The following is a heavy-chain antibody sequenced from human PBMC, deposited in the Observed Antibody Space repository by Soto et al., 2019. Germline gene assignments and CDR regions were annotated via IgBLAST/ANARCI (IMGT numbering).Heavy chain of an antibody. V-gene: IGHV2-5*01. D-gene: IGHD1-7*01. CDR2: IYGNDDQ. CDR1: GFSLNTSGVG. CDR3: AHANNWDYRTPYYFDY. Sequence: QITLKESGPTLVKPTQTLTLTCTFSGFSLNTSGVGVGWVRQPPGKALEWLALIYGNDDQRYNLFLRNSLTITKDTARDQGVLTSTHVDPVDTATYYCAHANNWDYRTPYYFDYWGQGTLVTVS. J-gene: IGHJ4*02.